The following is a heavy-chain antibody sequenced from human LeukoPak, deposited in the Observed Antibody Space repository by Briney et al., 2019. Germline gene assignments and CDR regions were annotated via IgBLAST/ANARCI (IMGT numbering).Heavy chain of an antibody. CDR3: AKDICGGNCYPHGGY. V-gene: IGHV3-30*02. D-gene: IGHD2-21*01. Sequence: GGSLRLSCAASGFTFSNYGMHWVRQAPGKGLEWVAFIPYDGSNKYYADSLQGRFTISRDNSMNTLYLQMSSLRAEDTAIYYCAKDICGGNCYPHGGYWGQGTLVIVSS. J-gene: IGHJ4*02. CDR1: GFTFSNYG. CDR2: IPYDGSNK.